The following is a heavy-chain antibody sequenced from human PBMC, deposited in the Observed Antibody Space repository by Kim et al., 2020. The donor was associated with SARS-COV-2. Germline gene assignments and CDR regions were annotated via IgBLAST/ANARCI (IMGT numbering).Heavy chain of an antibody. CDR2: IYPSDGGT. Sequence: ASVKVSCKASGYTFTSYSIHWVRQAPGQGLEWMGIIYPSDGGTDYAQRFQDRAAMTRDTSTSTVYMELSSLRSEDTAVYYCARDGMQSAPYGLDVWGQGTTVTVSS. D-gene: IGHD1-1*01. CDR1: GYTFTSYS. CDR3: ARDGMQSAPYGLDV. J-gene: IGHJ6*02. V-gene: IGHV1-46*01.